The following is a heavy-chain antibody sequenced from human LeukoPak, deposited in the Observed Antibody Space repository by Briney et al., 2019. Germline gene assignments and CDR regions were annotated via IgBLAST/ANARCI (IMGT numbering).Heavy chain of an antibody. D-gene: IGHD6-13*01. Sequence: GGSLRLSCAASGFTFSSYWMSWVRQAPGKGLEWVANIKQDGSEKYYVDSVKGRFTISRDNAKNSLYLQMNSLRAEDTAVYYYAREVWQQLATFDYWGQGTLVTVSS. CDR1: GFTFSSYW. V-gene: IGHV3-7*01. CDR3: AREVWQQLATFDY. J-gene: IGHJ4*02. CDR2: IKQDGSEK.